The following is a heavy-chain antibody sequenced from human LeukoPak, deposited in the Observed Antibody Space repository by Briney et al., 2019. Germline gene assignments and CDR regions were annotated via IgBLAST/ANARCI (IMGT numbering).Heavy chain of an antibody. CDR1: EFTVNNYA. D-gene: IGHD2-2*02. CDR3: AKVLRAPHRPVYTYYYMDV. V-gene: IGHV3-23*01. J-gene: IGHJ6*03. Sequence: GGSLRLSCVASEFTVNNYAVSWVRQAPGKGLEWVSTISGRGDTTYYADSVKGRFTISRDNSNNSVFLQMNSLRVDDAAVYYCAKVLRAPHRPVYTYYYMDVWGKGTTVIVSS. CDR2: ISGRGDTT.